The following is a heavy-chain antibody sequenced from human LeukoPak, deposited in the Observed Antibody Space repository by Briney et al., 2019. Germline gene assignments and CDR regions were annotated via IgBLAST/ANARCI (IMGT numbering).Heavy chain of an antibody. J-gene: IGHJ4*02. D-gene: IGHD3-22*01. Sequence: GGSLRLSCAASGFTFSSYNTNWVRQAPGKGLEWVSSITSGSSYIYYADSVKGRFTVSRDNAKNSLYLRMNSLRAEDTAVYYCARGKYYYDSSGYFPGYFDYWGRGTLVTVSS. CDR1: GFTFSSYN. CDR2: ITSGSSYI. CDR3: ARGKYYYDSSGYFPGYFDY. V-gene: IGHV3-21*01.